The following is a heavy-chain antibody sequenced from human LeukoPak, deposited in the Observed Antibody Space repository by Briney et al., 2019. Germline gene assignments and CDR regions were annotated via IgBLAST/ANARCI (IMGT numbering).Heavy chain of an antibody. V-gene: IGHV3-49*04. CDR2: IRSKAYGGTT. Sequence: GVLDLSCQAPGFPFGAYAMGWVRQAPGKGRGWVGFIRSKAYGGTTAYAASVKGRFTISRDASQSIAYLQLNSLKSEDTALYYCTRDRLTMVRGVIDYGGQGTLATVSS. CDR1: GFPFGAYA. CDR3: TRDRLTMVRGVIDY. D-gene: IGHD3-10*01. J-gene: IGHJ4*02.